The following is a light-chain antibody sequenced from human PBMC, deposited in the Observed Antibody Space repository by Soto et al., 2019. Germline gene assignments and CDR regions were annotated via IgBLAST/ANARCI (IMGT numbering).Light chain of an antibody. CDR1: QSIGNY. Sequence: DIQMTQSPSSLSAFVGDRVTITCRASQSIGNYLNWYQQKPGKAPNLLISAASSLQSAVPSRFSGGGSGTDFTLTISSLQPEDFATYYCRQSYTTPYTVGQGTQLEI. V-gene: IGKV1-39*01. CDR2: AAS. J-gene: IGKJ2*01. CDR3: RQSYTTPYT.